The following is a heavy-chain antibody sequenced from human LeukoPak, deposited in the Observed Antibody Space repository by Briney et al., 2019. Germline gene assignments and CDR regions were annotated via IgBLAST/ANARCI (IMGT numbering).Heavy chain of an antibody. Sequence: GGSLRLSCAASGFTFSSYGMHWVRQAPGKGLEWVAVIWYDGSKKYYADSVKGRFTISRDNSKNTLYLQMNSLRAEDTAVYYCARGAAAGTYNWFDPWGQGTLVTVSS. J-gene: IGHJ5*02. CDR3: ARGAAAGTYNWFDP. CDR2: IWYDGSKK. V-gene: IGHV3-33*01. D-gene: IGHD6-13*01. CDR1: GFTFSSYG.